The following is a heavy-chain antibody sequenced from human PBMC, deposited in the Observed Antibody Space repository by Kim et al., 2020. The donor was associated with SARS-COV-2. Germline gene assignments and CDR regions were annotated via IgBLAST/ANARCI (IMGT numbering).Heavy chain of an antibody. V-gene: IGHV4-39*01. J-gene: IGHJ4*02. D-gene: IGHD3-10*01. CDR2: T. Sequence: TYYNPSLRSRVTISVDTSKNQFSLKLSSVTAADTAVYYCARRYEGSYFDYWGQGTLVTVSS. CDR3: ARRYEGSYFDY.